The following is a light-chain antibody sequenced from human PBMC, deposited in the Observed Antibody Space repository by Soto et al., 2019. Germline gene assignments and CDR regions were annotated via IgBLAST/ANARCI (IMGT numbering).Light chain of an antibody. Sequence: DILLIQSPATLSASVGDRITITCRANENIFKFLAWYQQRSGSAPNLLIYAASDLEKGVPSRFSGSGSGTEFTLTIDNLQPNDSATYFCQHYHSQSITFGGGTQVDVK. J-gene: IGKJ4*01. V-gene: IGKV1-5*01. CDR3: QHYHSQSIT. CDR2: AAS. CDR1: ENIFKF.